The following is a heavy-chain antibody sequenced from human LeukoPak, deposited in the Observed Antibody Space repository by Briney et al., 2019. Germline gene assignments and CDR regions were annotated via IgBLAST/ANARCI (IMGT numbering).Heavy chain of an antibody. CDR1: GFTFSSYS. V-gene: IGHV3-21*01. D-gene: IGHD3-10*01. Sequence: GGSLRLSCAASGFTFSSYSMNWVRQAPGEGLEWVSFITSSNNHIDYADSVKGRFTISRDNAKNSLYLQMNSLRVEDTAVYYCARDTGTWGQGALVTVSS. CDR3: ARDTGT. CDR2: ITSSNNHI. J-gene: IGHJ5*02.